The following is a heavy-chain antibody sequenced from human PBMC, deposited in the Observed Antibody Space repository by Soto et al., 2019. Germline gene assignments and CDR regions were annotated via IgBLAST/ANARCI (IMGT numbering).Heavy chain of an antibody. Sequence: SETLSLTRTVSGGSISSYYWSWIRQPPGKGLEWIGYIYYSGSTNYNPSLKSRVTISVDTSKNQFSLKLSSVTAADTAVYYCARDYGWLRKERGWFDPWGQGTLVTVSS. CDR1: GGSISSYY. J-gene: IGHJ5*02. D-gene: IGHD5-12*01. CDR3: ARDYGWLRKERGWFDP. CDR2: IYYSGST. V-gene: IGHV4-59*01.